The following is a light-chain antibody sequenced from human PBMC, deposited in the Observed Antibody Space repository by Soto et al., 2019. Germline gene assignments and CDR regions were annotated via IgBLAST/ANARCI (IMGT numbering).Light chain of an antibody. CDR1: PSVSGSN. J-gene: IGKJ1*01. V-gene: IGKV3-20*01. Sequence: EIVLTQSPGALSLSPGERATLSCRASPSVSGSNLAWYQQKPGQAPRLVIYGASSRATGIPDRFSGGGSGTDFTLTISRLEPEDFAVYYCQQYNNWPRTFGQGTKVDI. CDR2: GAS. CDR3: QQYNNWPRT.